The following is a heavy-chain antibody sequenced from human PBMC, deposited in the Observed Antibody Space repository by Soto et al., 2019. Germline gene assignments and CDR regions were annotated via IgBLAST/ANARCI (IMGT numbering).Heavy chain of an antibody. Sequence: EVQLLESGGGLVQPGGSLRLSCAASGFTFNIYAMTWVRQAPGKGLEWVSAISGGGDTTSYADSVKGRFTVSRDGSKNTLYLQMSSLRAEDPALYYCAKGRGGSGSLTPRVDFWGQGTLVTVSS. D-gene: IGHD3-10*01. CDR3: AKGRGGSGSLTPRVDF. V-gene: IGHV3-23*01. CDR1: GFTFNIYA. J-gene: IGHJ4*02. CDR2: ISGGGDTT.